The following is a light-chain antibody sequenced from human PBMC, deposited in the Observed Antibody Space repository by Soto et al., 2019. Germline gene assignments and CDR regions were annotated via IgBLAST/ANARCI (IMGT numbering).Light chain of an antibody. CDR3: HQAYGAPPT. Sequence: DVPVTQSPSSLSASVGDSVTITCRASQGIPTLLNGYQEKPGNAPKLVIYAASILETGGASMFGGSGSETDFILTVSSLQREDFATYYCHQAYGAPPTFGQGTKVDIK. CDR1: QGIPTL. CDR2: AAS. J-gene: IGKJ1*01. V-gene: IGKV1-39*01.